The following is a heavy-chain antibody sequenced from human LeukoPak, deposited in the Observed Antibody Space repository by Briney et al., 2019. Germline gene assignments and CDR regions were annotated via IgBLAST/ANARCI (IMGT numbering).Heavy chain of an antibody. CDR3: ARAWERSGYYWGPLDN. CDR2: INREGGSR. J-gene: IGHJ4*02. CDR1: GFTFSSYS. Sequence: PGGSLRLSCAVSGFTFSSYSMNWVRQAPGKGLEWVSGINREGGSRGYADSVKGRFTISRDNAKNSLYLQMNSLRAEDTALYYCARAWERSGYYWGPLDNWGQGTLVTVSS. V-gene: IGHV3-20*04. D-gene: IGHD3-22*01.